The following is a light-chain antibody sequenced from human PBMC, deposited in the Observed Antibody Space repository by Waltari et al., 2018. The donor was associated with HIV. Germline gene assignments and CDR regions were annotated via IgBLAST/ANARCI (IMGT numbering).Light chain of an antibody. J-gene: IGLJ2*01. CDR2: DVT. Sequence: QSALTQPPSASGSPGQSVTIPCTGTSSDVGVYNYVSWFQQHPGKAPKLMIYDVTKRPSGVPDRFSGSKSGNTASLTVSGLQAEDEADYYCASHAGSKDVFGGGTRLTVL. CDR3: ASHAGSKDV. V-gene: IGLV2-8*01. CDR1: SSDVGVYNY.